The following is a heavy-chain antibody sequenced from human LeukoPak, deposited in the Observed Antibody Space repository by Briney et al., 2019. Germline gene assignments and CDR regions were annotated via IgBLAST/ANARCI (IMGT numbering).Heavy chain of an antibody. J-gene: IGHJ5*02. D-gene: IGHD6-19*01. CDR3: AGYSSGVGWGYNWFDP. CDR1: GGSISSYY. V-gene: IGHV4-59*01. CDR2: IYYSGST. Sequence: KPSETLSLTCTVSGGSISSYYWSWIRQPPGKGLEWIGYIYYSGSTNYNPSLKSRVTISVDTSKNQFSLKLSSVTAADTAVYYCAGYSSGVGWGYNWFDPWGQGTLVTVSS.